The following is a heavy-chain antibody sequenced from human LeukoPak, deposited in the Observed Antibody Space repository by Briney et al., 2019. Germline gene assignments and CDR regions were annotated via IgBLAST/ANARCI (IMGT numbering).Heavy chain of an antibody. CDR1: GYTFTSYG. CDR2: ISAYNGNT. CDR3: ARSPNIAVAGDVDY. V-gene: IGHV1-18*01. J-gene: IGHJ4*02. Sequence: GASVKVSCKASGYTFTSYGISWVRQAPGQGLEWMRWISAYNGNTNYAQKLQGRVTMTTDTSTSTAYMELRSLRSDDTAVYYCARSPNIAVAGDVDYWGQGTLVTVSS. D-gene: IGHD6-19*01.